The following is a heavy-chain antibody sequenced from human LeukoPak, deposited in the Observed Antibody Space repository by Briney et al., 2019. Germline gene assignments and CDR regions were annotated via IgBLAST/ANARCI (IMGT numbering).Heavy chain of an antibody. CDR2: IYHSGST. D-gene: IGHD2-15*01. J-gene: IGHJ3*02. CDR1: GGSISSYY. Sequence: SETLSLTCTVSGGSISSYYWGWFRQPPGKGLEWIGSIYHSGSTYYNPSLKSRVTISVDTSKNQFSLKLSSVTAADTAVYYCARLEVVVVAATRSTAFDIWVQGTMVTVSS. V-gene: IGHV4-38-2*02. CDR3: ARLEVVVVAATRSTAFDI.